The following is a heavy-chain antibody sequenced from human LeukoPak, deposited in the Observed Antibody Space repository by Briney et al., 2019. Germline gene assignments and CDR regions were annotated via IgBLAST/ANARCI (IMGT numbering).Heavy chain of an antibody. V-gene: IGHV3-21*01. CDR1: GFTFSSYS. J-gene: IGHJ4*02. Sequence: TGGSLRLSCAASGFTFSSYSMNWVRQAPGKGLEWVSSISSSSSYIYYADSVKGRFTISRDNAKNSLYLQMNSLRAEDTAVYYCARDFDRGTMVRGVIFGYWGQGTLVTVSS. D-gene: IGHD3-10*01. CDR3: ARDFDRGTMVRGVIFGY. CDR2: ISSSSSYI.